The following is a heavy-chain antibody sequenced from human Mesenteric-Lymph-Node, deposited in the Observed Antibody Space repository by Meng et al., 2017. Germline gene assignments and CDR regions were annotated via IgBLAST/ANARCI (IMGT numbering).Heavy chain of an antibody. CDR3: AKKIDGSFPFDY. V-gene: IGHV3-23*01. D-gene: IGHD3-10*01. CDR1: GFTFGNYA. CDR2: FSGSGGSA. Sequence: GESLKISCVASGFTFGNYAMSWVRQAPGKGLEWVSTFSGSGGSAFYADSVMGRFTVSRENFKNTMYLQMNSLRAEDTAVYYCAKKIDGSFPFDYWGQGTLVTVSS. J-gene: IGHJ4*02.